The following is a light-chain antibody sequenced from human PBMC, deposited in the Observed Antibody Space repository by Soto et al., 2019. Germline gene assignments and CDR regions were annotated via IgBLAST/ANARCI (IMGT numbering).Light chain of an antibody. CDR3: QQYDNLPIT. V-gene: IGKV1-5*03. CDR1: QSISSW. J-gene: IGKJ5*01. Sequence: DIQMTQSPSTLSAFVGDRVTITCRASQSISSWLAWYQQKPGKAPKLLIYKASSLESGVPSRFSGSGSGTEFTLTISSLQPDDFATYFCQQYDNLPITFGQGTRLEIK. CDR2: KAS.